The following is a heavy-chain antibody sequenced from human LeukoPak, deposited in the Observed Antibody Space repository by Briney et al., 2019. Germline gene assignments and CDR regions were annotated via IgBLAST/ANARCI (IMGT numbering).Heavy chain of an antibody. D-gene: IGHD3-22*01. CDR2: VSPNSDVT. V-gene: IGHV1-2*02. CDR3: ARGHYDNLGNWFDP. J-gene: IGHJ5*02. CDR1: GYTVTGYY. Sequence: ASVKVSCKASGYTVTGYYMHWVRQAPGQGLEWMGWVSPNSDVTNYAPKFQGRVTMTRDTSISTAYMELSRLTSDDTAVYYCARGHYDNLGNWFDPWGQGTVVTVSS.